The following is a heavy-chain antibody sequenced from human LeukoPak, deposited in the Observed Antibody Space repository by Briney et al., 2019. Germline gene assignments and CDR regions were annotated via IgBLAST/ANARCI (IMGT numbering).Heavy chain of an antibody. CDR2: IYYSGST. V-gene: IGHV4-59*01. D-gene: IGHD3-9*01. J-gene: IGHJ5*02. CDR3: ARESMTYYDILTGYYKGWFDP. CDR1: GGSISSYY. Sequence: PSETLSLTCTVSGGSISSYYWSWIRQPPGKGLKWIGYIYYSGSTNYNPSLKSLVTISVDTSKNQFSLKLSSVTAADTAVYYCARESMTYYDILTGYYKGWFDPWGQGTLVTVSS.